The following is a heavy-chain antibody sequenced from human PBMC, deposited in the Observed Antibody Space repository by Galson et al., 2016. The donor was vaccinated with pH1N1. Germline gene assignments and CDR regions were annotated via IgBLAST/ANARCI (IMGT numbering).Heavy chain of an antibody. CDR1: GFSLPTSGMC. V-gene: IGHV2-70*11. Sequence: PALVKPTQTLTLTCTFSGFSLPTSGMCVTWIRQPPGKALEWLARIDWDADKYYSTSLKARLNISKDTSKNQVVLTVTNMDPVDTATYYCARARSAAAGAIDIWGQGTLVTVSS. CDR2: IDWDADK. D-gene: IGHD6-13*01. CDR3: ARARSAAAGAIDI. J-gene: IGHJ4*02.